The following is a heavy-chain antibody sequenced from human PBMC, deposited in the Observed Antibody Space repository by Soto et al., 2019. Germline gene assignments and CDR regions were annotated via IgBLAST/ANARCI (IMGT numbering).Heavy chain of an antibody. Sequence: EVQLMESGGGLVKPGGSLRLSCAASGFTFSSYTMIWVRQAPGKGLEWVSSISSSSSYIYYADSVKGRFTISRDNAKTSLYLQMNSLTAEDTAVYYCARFGYTTEAHWGQGTLVTVSS. V-gene: IGHV3-21*01. CDR3: ARFGYTTEAH. CDR2: ISSSSSYI. CDR1: GFTFSSYT. J-gene: IGHJ4*02. D-gene: IGHD5-12*01.